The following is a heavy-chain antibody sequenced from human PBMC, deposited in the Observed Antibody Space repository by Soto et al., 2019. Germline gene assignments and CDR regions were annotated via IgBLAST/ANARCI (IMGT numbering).Heavy chain of an antibody. Sequence: QVQLVESGGGLVKPGGSLRLSCAASGFTFSDYYMSWIRQAPGQGLEWVSYISSSGSTIYYADSVKGRFTISRDNAKNSLYLQMNSLRAEDTAVYYCARDGCSSTSCYGNYYYYYMDVWGKGTTVTVSS. V-gene: IGHV3-11*01. J-gene: IGHJ6*03. CDR3: ARDGCSSTSCYGNYYYYYMDV. CDR2: ISSSGSTI. D-gene: IGHD2-2*01. CDR1: GFTFSDYY.